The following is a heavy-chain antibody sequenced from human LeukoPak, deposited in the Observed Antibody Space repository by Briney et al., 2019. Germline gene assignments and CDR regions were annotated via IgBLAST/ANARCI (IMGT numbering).Heavy chain of an antibody. CDR2: ISGSGGST. CDR3: AKDRYGSGSYGDY. J-gene: IGHJ4*02. V-gene: IGHV3-23*01. CDR1: AFTFSSYA. Sequence: GGSLRLSCAASAFTFSSYAMSWVRQAPVKGLEWVSAISGSGGSTYYADSVKGRFTISRDNSKNTLYLQMNSLRAEDTAVYYCAKDRYGSGSYGDYWGQGTLVTVSS. D-gene: IGHD3-10*01.